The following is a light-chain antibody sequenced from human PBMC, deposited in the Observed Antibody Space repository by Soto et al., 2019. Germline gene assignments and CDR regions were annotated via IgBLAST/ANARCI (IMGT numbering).Light chain of an antibody. CDR2: DVL. CDR1: SSDVGGYEY. CDR3: SSFAGSHYV. Sequence: QSALTQPPSASGSPGQSVTISCTGTSSDVGGYEYVSWYQQHPGKAPKLIIYDVLKRPSGVPDRFSGSKSANTASLTFSGLQAEDEADYYCSSFAGSHYVFGTGTKVTVL. J-gene: IGLJ1*01. V-gene: IGLV2-8*01.